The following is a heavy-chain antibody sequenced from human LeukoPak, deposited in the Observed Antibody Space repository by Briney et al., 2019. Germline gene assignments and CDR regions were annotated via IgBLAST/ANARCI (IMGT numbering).Heavy chain of an antibody. CDR2: ICYSGST. J-gene: IGHJ2*01. CDR3: ARHVFPPTGFDL. CDR1: GGSISSYY. V-gene: IGHV4-59*08. Sequence: SETLSLTCTVSGGSISSYYWSWIRQPPGKGLEWIGYICYSGSTNYNPSLKSRVTISVDTSKNQFSLKLSSVTAADTAVYYCARHVFPPTGFDLWGRGTLVTVSS. D-gene: IGHD3-9*01.